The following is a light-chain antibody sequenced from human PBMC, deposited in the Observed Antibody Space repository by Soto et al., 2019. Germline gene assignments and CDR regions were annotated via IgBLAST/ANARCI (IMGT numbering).Light chain of an antibody. CDR2: LGS. Sequence: DIVMTQSPLYLPVTPGEPASISCRSSQSLLHSNGYNYLDWYLQKPGQSPQLLIYLGSNRASGVPDRFSGSGSGTDFRLEISRVEAEDVGVYDCMQALQTPLTFGGGTKVEIK. V-gene: IGKV2-28*01. CDR3: MQALQTPLT. CDR1: QSLLHSNGYNY. J-gene: IGKJ4*01.